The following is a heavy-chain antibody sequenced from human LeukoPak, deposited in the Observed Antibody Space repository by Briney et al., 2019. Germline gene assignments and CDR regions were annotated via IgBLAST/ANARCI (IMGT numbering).Heavy chain of an antibody. CDR3: ARVEVPRDINDWYFDL. CDR1: GYSVAHGFF. CDR2: LYHSGTT. V-gene: IGHV4-38-2*02. D-gene: IGHD2-15*01. Sequence: RSDSLSLACTVAGYSVAHGFFWAWMLQPPGGGLEWIVSLYHSGTTYYNTSLKSRISTSVKTSKNQFSLKLRLVTAADTAVYYCARVEVPRDINDWYFDLWGRGTLVTVSS. J-gene: IGHJ2*01.